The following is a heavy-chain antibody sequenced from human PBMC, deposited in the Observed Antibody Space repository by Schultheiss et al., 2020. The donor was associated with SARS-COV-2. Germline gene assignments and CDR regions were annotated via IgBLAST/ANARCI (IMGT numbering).Heavy chain of an antibody. Sequence: SETLSLTCSVSGGSISSSSYYWGWVRQPPGTGLEWIGNIYYSGSTYYSPSLNSRVTISVDTSKNQFSLKMSSVTAADTAVYYCARLLGGVMRFGGYYYYYGMDVWGQGTTVTVSS. CDR3: ARLLGGVMRFGGYYYYYGMDV. J-gene: IGHJ6*02. CDR1: GGSISSSSYY. D-gene: IGHD3-16*01. CDR2: IYYSGST. V-gene: IGHV4-39*01.